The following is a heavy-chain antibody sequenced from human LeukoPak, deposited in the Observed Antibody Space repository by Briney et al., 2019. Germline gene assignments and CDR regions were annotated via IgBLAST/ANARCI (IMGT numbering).Heavy chain of an antibody. J-gene: IGHJ4*02. CDR2: IIPIFGTA. CDR3: GTLLSNGPFDY. V-gene: IGHV1-69*13. Sequence: SVKVSCKASGGTFSSYAISWVRQAPGQGLEWMGGIIPIFGTANYAQKFQGRVTITADESTSTAYMELSSLRSEDTAVYYCGTLLSNGPFDYWGQGSLVTVSS. CDR1: GGTFSSYA.